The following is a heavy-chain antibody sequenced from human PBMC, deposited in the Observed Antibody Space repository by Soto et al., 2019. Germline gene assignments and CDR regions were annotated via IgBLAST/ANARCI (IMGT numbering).Heavy chain of an antibody. CDR3: ARDPSAKGDFWSGYYIRTNWFDP. CDR1: GFTFSSYA. D-gene: IGHD3-3*01. Sequence: GVLRLSCAASGFTFSSYAMSWVRQAPGKGLEWVSAISGSGGSTYYADSVKGRFTISRDNSKNTLYLQMNSLRAEDTAVYYCARDPSAKGDFWSGYYIRTNWFDPWGQGTLVTVSS. V-gene: IGHV3-23*01. CDR2: ISGSGGST. J-gene: IGHJ5*02.